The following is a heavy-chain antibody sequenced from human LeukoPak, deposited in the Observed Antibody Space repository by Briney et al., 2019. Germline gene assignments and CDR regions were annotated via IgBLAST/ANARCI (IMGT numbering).Heavy chain of an antibody. D-gene: IGHD5-12*01. J-gene: IGHJ4*02. Sequence: GGSLRLSCLVSELTFGNYTMTWVRQAPGDGLEWVSSISNSGETTRFADSVKGRFTISRDNSKNTVFLEMNSLTAEDTAVYYCAKDQGYSGYDPLDYWGQGTLVTVS. V-gene: IGHV3-23*01. CDR1: ELTFGNYT. CDR2: ISNSGETT. CDR3: AKDQGYSGYDPLDY.